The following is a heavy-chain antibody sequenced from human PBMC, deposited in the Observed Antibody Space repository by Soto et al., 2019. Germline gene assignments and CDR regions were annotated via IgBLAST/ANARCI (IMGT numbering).Heavy chain of an antibody. V-gene: IGHV1-46*01. CDR1: GYTFTSYY. CDR2: INPSGGST. J-gene: IGHJ5*02. D-gene: IGHD6-13*01. Sequence: GASVKVSCKASGYTFTSYYMHWVRQAPGQGLEWMGIINPSGGSTSYAQKFQGRVTMTRDTSTSTVYMELSSLRSEDTAVYYCARDQPAYSSSWSRSNWFDPWGQGTLVTVSS. CDR3: ARDQPAYSSSWSRSNWFDP.